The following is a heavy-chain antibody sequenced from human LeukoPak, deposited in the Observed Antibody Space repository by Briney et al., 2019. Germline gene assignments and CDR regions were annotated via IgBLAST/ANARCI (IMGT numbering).Heavy chain of an antibody. D-gene: IGHD6-19*01. Sequence: SETLSLTCTVSGGSINSYYGSWIRQPPRKGLEWIGYIYYSGSTNYTPSLKSRVTISVDTSKNQFSLNLNSVTAADTAVYYCARHQDSSSGWYYFDYWGQGTLVTVSS. CDR1: GGSINSYY. CDR3: ARHQDSSSGWYYFDY. V-gene: IGHV4-59*08. CDR2: IYYSGST. J-gene: IGHJ4*02.